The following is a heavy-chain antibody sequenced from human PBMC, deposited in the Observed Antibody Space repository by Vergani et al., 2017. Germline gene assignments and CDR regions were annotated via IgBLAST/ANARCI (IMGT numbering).Heavy chain of an antibody. CDR1: GGSLSGYY. CDR3: ARRAERWETLLRDDFDV. CDR2: INHSGTI. D-gene: IGHD1-26*01. V-gene: IGHV4-34*01. J-gene: IGHJ3*01. Sequence: QVQLQQWGPGLLKPSETLSLTCAVYGGSLSGYYWSWIRLAPGKGLEWIGEINHSGTINYNPTLKSPFNVSIDTSMDHFSLKLMSVSAADTAVYFCARRAERWETLLRDDFDVWGQGTFVTVSP.